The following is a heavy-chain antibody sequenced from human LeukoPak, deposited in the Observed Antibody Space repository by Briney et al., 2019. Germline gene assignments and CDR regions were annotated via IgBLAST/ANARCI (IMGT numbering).Heavy chain of an antibody. J-gene: IGHJ6*03. V-gene: IGHV1-69*04. CDR2: IIPLLDIA. CDR3: ARGRGRFRPSQYYYYKDV. CDR1: GGTFANYA. Sequence: SVKVSCKASGGTFANYALTWVRQAPGQGLEWMGRIIPLLDIANYAQKFQGRVTITADKSTSTAYMELSSLRSDDTAVYYCARGRGRFRPSQYYYYKDVWGKGTTVTASS. D-gene: IGHD1-26*01.